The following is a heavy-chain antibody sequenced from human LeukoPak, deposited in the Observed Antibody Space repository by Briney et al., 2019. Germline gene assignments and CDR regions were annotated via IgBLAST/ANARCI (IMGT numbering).Heavy chain of an antibody. D-gene: IGHD3-16*01. CDR1: GGSISHYF. CDR2: IYYSGST. Sequence: SETLSLTCTVSGGSISHYFWSWIRQPPGKALEWIGYIYYSGSTNYNPSLRSRVTISVDTSKNQFSLKLSSVTAADTAVYYCARVRPGGYYYYGMDVWGQGTTVTVSS. J-gene: IGHJ6*02. CDR3: ARVRPGGYYYYGMDV. V-gene: IGHV4-59*12.